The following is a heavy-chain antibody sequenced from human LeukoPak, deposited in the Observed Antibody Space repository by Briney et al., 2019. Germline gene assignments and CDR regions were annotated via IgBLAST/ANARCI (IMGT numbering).Heavy chain of an antibody. Sequence: GGSLRLSCTASGFTFGDYAMSWVRQAPGKGLEWVGFIRSMAYGGTTEYAASVKGRFTISRDDSKSIAYLQMNSLRAEDTAVYYCARPYDSSGYYLDYYYGMDVWGQGTTVTVSS. CDR1: GFTFGDYA. V-gene: IGHV3-49*04. CDR2: IRSMAYGGTT. J-gene: IGHJ6*02. CDR3: ARPYDSSGYYLDYYYGMDV. D-gene: IGHD3-22*01.